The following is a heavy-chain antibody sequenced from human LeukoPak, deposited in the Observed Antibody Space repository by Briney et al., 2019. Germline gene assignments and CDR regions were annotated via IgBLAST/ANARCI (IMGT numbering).Heavy chain of an antibody. J-gene: IGHJ4*02. CDR1: GFTFSSYA. V-gene: IGHV3-30*04. CDR3: ARDPSHMVQGVMVDY. Sequence: GGSLRLSCAASGFTFSSYAMHWVRQAPGKGLEWVAVISYDGSNKYYADSVKGRFTISRDNSKNTLYLQMNSLRAEDTAVYYCARDPSHMVQGVMVDYWGQGTLVTVSS. CDR2: ISYDGSNK. D-gene: IGHD3-10*01.